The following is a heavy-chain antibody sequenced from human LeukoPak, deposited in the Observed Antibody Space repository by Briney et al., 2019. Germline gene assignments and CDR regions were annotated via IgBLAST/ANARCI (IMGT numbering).Heavy chain of an antibody. CDR3: ARAMRFGETYYYYYMDV. Sequence: GASVKVSCKASGGTFSSYAISWVRQAPGQGLEWMGGIIPIFGTANYAQKFQGRVTITADESTSTAYMELSSLRSEDTAVYYCARAMRFGETYYYYYMDVWGKGTTVTISS. V-gene: IGHV1-69*13. CDR2: IIPIFGTA. D-gene: IGHD3-10*01. J-gene: IGHJ6*03. CDR1: GGTFSSYA.